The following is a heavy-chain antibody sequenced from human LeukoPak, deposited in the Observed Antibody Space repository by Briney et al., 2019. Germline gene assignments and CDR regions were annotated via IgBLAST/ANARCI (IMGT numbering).Heavy chain of an antibody. V-gene: IGHV5-51*01. CDR2: IYPGDSDT. D-gene: IGHD4-23*01. J-gene: IGHJ3*02. CDR1: CCSFTSYW. CDR3: ARQDYGGNSVPDAFDI. Sequence: GESLKISCKGSCCSFTSYWIGWGRPMPGKGLEWMGIIYPGDSDTRYSTSFQGEVTISADKSISTAYLQWSSLKASDTAMYYCARQDYGGNSVPDAFDIWGQGTMVTVSS.